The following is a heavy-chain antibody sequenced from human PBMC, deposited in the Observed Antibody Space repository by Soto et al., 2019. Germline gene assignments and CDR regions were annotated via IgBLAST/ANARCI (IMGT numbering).Heavy chain of an antibody. J-gene: IGHJ6*02. CDR1: GYSFTSYW. CDR2: IDPRDSYT. CDR3: ASGYYGSGGYHTPGWYYYGMDV. D-gene: IGHD3-10*01. Sequence: GESLKISCKGSGYSFTSYWISWVRQMPGKGLEWMGRIDPRDSYTNYSPSFQGHVTISADKSISTAYLQWSSLKASDTAMYYCASGYYGSGGYHTPGWYYYGMDVWGQGTTVTVSS. V-gene: IGHV5-10-1*01.